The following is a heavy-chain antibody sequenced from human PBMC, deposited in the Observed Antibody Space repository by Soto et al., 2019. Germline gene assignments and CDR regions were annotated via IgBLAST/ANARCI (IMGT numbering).Heavy chain of an antibody. V-gene: IGHV4-39*01. CDR1: GGSISSSSYY. J-gene: IGHJ6*02. CDR3: ARVATMVRGVGV. CDR2: IYYSGST. D-gene: IGHD3-10*01. Sequence: QLQLQESGPGLVKPSETLSLTCTVSGGSISSSSYYWGWIRQPPGKGLEWIGSIYYSGSTYYNPSLKSRVTISVDTSKNQFSLKLSSVTAADTAVYYCARVATMVRGVGVWGQGTTVTVSS.